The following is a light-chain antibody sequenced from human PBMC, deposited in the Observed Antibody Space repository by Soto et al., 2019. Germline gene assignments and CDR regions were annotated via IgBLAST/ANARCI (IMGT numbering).Light chain of an antibody. Sequence: EIVLTQSPATLSSSPGERATLSCRASQSVSSYYLAWYQQKPGQAPRLLICSASSRATGIPDRFSGSGSGTDFTLTISRLEAEDFAVYYCQQYDNSPRWTFGQGTKVVI. J-gene: IGKJ1*01. V-gene: IGKV3-20*01. CDR2: SAS. CDR1: QSVSSYY. CDR3: QQYDNSPRWT.